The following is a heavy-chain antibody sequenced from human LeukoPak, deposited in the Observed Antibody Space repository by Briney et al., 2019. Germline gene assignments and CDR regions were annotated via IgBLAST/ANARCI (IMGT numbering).Heavy chain of an antibody. CDR3: ARVGYFYGSGSQTGGYLDY. D-gene: IGHD3-10*01. Sequence: ASVKVSCKTSGYTFTGYYLHWVRQAPGQGLEWMGWINPNGGGREYAQKFQGRVNMTRDTAISTAYMELSSLTFDDTAIYYCARVGYFYGSGSQTGGYLDYWGQGTLVTVSS. J-gene: IGHJ4*02. CDR1: GYTFTGYY. V-gene: IGHV1-2*02. CDR2: INPNGGGR.